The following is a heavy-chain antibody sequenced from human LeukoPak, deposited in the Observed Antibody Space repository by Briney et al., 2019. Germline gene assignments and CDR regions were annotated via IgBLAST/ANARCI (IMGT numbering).Heavy chain of an antibody. D-gene: IGHD1-26*01. J-gene: IGHJ5*02. V-gene: IGHV3-53*01. Sequence: PGGSLRLSCAASGFTVHSNYMSWVRQAPGKGLEWVSVIDRSGVTHYADSVKGRFTISRDNSKNVLYLQMNSLRAEDTGMYYCAKDYRAHPLRPNWLDPWGQGTLVTVPS. CDR3: AKDYRAHPLRPNWLDP. CDR1: GFTVHSNY. CDR2: IDRSGVT.